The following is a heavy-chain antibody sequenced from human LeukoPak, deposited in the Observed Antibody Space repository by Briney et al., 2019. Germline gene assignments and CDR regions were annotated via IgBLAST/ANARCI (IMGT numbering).Heavy chain of an antibody. J-gene: IGHJ3*02. CDR2: IIPILGIA. Sequence: ASVKVSCKASGGTFSSYTISWVRQAPGQGLEWMGRIIPILGIANYAQNFQGRVTITADKSTSTAYMELSSLRSEDTAVYYCARRDPADAFDIWGQGTMVTVSS. CDR1: GGTFSSYT. V-gene: IGHV1-69*02. CDR3: ARRDPADAFDI.